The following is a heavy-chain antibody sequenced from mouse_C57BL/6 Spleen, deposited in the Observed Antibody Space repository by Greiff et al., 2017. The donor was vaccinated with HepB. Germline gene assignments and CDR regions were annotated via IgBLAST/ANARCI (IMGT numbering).Heavy chain of an antibody. Sequence: VMLVESGPELVKPGASVKISCKASGYAFSSSWMNWVKQRPGKGLEWIGRIYPGDGDTNYNGKFKGKATLTADKSSSTAYMQLSSLTSEDSAVYFCASPYYYGSSYGGTWFAYWGQGTLVTVSA. J-gene: IGHJ3*01. CDR1: GYAFSSSW. D-gene: IGHD1-1*01. CDR3: ASPYYYGSSYGGTWFAY. V-gene: IGHV1-82*01. CDR2: IYPGDGDT.